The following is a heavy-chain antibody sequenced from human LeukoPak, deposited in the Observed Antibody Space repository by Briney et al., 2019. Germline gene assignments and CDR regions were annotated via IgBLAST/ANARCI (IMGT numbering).Heavy chain of an antibody. CDR3: AKGKGYCSGGSCYVDY. J-gene: IGHJ4*02. CDR1: GFTFSSYG. D-gene: IGHD2-15*01. V-gene: IGHV3-30*18. Sequence: GGSLRLSCAASGFTFSSYGMHWVRQAPGKGLEWVAVISYDGSNKYYADSVKGRFTISRDNSKNTLYLQMNSLRAEDTAVYYCAKGKGYCSGGSCYVDYWGQGTLVTVSS. CDR2: ISYDGSNK.